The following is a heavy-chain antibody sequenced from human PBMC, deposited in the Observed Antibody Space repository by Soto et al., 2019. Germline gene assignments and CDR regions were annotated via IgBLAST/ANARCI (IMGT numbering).Heavy chain of an antibody. D-gene: IGHD2-2*01. Sequence: QVQLVQSGAEVKKPGASVKVSCKASGYTFTSSGISWVRQAPGQGLEWMGWISAYNGNTNYAQKLQGRVSMTTDTSTSTADMELRSLISDDTAVYYCARGVVVPAATGKTWFDPWGQGTLVTVSS. V-gene: IGHV1-18*01. CDR2: ISAYNGNT. CDR3: ARGVVVPAATGKTWFDP. CDR1: GYTFTSSG. J-gene: IGHJ5*02.